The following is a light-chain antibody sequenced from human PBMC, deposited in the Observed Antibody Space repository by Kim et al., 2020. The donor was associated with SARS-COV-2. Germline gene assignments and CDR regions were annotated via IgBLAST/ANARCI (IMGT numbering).Light chain of an antibody. CDR1: SSEVGAYNY. Sequence: QSVTISCTGTSSEVGAYNYVSWHQQHPGKAPKLIIYDVNKRPSGVPNRFSGSKSGSTASLTVSGLQAEDEADYYCSSYAGTNNFYVFGTGTKVTVL. J-gene: IGLJ1*01. CDR3: SSYAGTNNFYV. CDR2: DVN. V-gene: IGLV2-8*01.